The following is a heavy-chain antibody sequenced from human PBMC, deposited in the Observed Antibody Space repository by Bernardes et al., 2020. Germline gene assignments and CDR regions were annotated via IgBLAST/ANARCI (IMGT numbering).Heavy chain of an antibody. V-gene: IGHV3-23*01. CDR3: AKGGSSWFLEY. CDR1: GFIFSIYG. CDR2: ISGSGGNT. D-gene: IGHD6-13*01. Sequence: GGSLRFSCAASGFIFSIYGMSWVRQAPGKGLEWVSGISGSGGNTNYADSVKGRFTISRDNSKNTLYLQMNSLRGEDTAVYYCAKGGSSWFLEYWGQGTLVTVSS. J-gene: IGHJ4*02.